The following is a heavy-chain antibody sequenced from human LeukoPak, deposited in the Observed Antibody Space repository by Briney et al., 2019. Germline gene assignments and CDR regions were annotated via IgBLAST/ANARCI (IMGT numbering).Heavy chain of an antibody. Sequence: PSETLSLTCTVSGGPISSGGYYWSWIRQPPGKGLEWIGENNHSGSTNYNPSLKSRVTISLDTSKNQFSLKLSSVTAADTAVYYCARGLGGGGSGNYWRGHYYYYMDVWGKGTTVTVSS. D-gene: IGHD3-10*01. J-gene: IGHJ6*03. CDR3: ARGLGGGGSGNYWRGHYYYYMDV. V-gene: IGHV4-39*07. CDR2: NNHSGST. CDR1: GGPISSGGYY.